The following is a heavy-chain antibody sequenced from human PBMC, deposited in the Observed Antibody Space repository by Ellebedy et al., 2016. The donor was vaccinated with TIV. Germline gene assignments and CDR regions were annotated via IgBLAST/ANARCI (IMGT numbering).Heavy chain of an antibody. D-gene: IGHD5-18*01. CDR3: ARGVEYSYGYSDY. V-gene: IGHV3-74*01. CDR1: GFTFSTYS. Sequence: GGSLRLSCAASGFTFSTYSMSWVRQAPGEGLVWVSRINTDGSSTTSVDSVKDRFTISRDNAKNSLYLQMTSLRAEDTAVYYCARGVEYSYGYSDYWGQGTLVTVSS. J-gene: IGHJ4*02. CDR2: INTDGSST.